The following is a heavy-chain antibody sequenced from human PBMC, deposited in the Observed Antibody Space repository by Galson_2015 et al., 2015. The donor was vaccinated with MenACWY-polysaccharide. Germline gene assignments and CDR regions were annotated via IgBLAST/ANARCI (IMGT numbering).Heavy chain of an antibody. V-gene: IGHV4-59*12. Sequence: SETLSLTCTVSGGSISTYYWSWIRQPPGKGLEWIGCSYNSGSTNYNPSLKSRVTVSVDTSKNQFSLRLSSVTAADTAVYYCARGRGQLPLQFDYWGQGVLVTVSS. CDR2: SYNSGST. J-gene: IGHJ4*02. CDR3: ARGRGQLPLQFDY. CDR1: GGSISTYY. D-gene: IGHD1-1*01.